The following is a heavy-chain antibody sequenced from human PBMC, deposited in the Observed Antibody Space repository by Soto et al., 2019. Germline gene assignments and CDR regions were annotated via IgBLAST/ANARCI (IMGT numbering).Heavy chain of an antibody. V-gene: IGHV4-59*01. CDR3: ARAKSNYQTFDH. CDR2: IYYSGST. CDR1: GDSMSSYY. Sequence: PSETLSLTCTVSGDSMSSYYWSWIRQPPGKGLEWIGYIYYSGSTTYNPSLRSRDTMSVDTSKNQFSLRLSSVTAADTAVYYCARAKSNYQTFDHWGQGSQVTVSS. D-gene: IGHD4-4*01. J-gene: IGHJ4*02.